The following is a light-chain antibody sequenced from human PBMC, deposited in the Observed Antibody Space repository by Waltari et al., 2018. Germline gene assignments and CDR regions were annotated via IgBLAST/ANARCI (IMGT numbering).Light chain of an antibody. CDR3: QQYDNLPV. J-gene: IGKJ3*01. CDR2: DAS. V-gene: IGKV1-33*01. CDR1: QDISNY. Sequence: DFQMTQSPSSLSASVGDRVTITCQASQDISNYLNWYQHKPGKAPKLLIYDASNLETGVPSRFSGSGSGTDFTFTISSLQPEDIATYYCQQYDNLPVFGPGTKVDIK.